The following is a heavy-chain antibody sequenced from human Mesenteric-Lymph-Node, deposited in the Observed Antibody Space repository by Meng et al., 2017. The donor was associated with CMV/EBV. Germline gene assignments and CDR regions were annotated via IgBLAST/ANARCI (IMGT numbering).Heavy chain of an antibody. V-gene: IGHV4-39*07. CDR1: GASISSSSYY. CDR3: ARHVDMVVVVAATGWFDP. D-gene: IGHD2-15*01. CDR2: INYRGST. Sequence: GSLRLSCTVSGASISSSSYYWGWIRQPPGKGLEWIGSINYRGSTYYNPSLKSRVTILGDTSKNQFSLKLSSVTAADTAVYYCARHVDMVVVVAATGWFDPWGQGTLVTVSS. J-gene: IGHJ5*02.